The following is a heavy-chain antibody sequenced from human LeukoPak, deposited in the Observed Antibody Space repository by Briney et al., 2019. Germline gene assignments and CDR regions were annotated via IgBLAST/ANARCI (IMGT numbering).Heavy chain of an antibody. Sequence: SETLSLTCAVYGGSFSGYYWSWIRQPPGKGLEWIGEINHSGSTNYNPSLKSRVTISVDTSKNQFSLKLSSVTAADTAVYYCRDASYRGGYWGQGTLVTVSS. CDR3: RDASYRGGY. V-gene: IGHV4-34*01. D-gene: IGHD4-23*01. CDR2: INHSGST. J-gene: IGHJ4*02. CDR1: GGSFSGYY.